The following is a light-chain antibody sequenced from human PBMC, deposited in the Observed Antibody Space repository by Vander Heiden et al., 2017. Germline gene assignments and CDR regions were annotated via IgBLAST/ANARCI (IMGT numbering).Light chain of an antibody. CDR1: QSVSSN. J-gene: IGKJ1*01. Sequence: EIVMTQSPATLSVSPGERATLSCRASQSVSSNLAWYQQKPGQAPRLLIYGASTRDTGIPARFSGSGYGTEFTLTISSRQSEDFAVYYCQQYNNWPPWTFGQGTKVXIK. CDR2: GAS. CDR3: QQYNNWPPWT. V-gene: IGKV3-15*01.